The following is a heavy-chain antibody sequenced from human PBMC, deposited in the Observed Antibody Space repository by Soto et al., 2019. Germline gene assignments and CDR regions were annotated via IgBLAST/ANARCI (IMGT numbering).Heavy chain of an antibody. D-gene: IGHD6-19*01. V-gene: IGHV1-2*02. CDR3: ARVPLSGYSSGWYLD. J-gene: IGHJ4*02. Sequence: ASVKVSCKASGYTFTGYYMHWVRQAPGQGLEWMGWINPNSGGTNYAQKFQGRVTMTRDTSISTAYMELSRLRSDDTAVYYCARVPLSGYSSGWYLDWGQGTLVTVS. CDR2: INPNSGGT. CDR1: GYTFTGYY.